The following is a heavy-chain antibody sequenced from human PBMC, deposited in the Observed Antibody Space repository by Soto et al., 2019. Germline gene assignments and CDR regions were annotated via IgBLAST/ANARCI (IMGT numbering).Heavy chain of an antibody. CDR2: IGPNSEKT. D-gene: IGHD4-17*01. J-gene: IGHJ1*01. Sequence: ASVKVSCKASGYTFSNFGISWVRQAPGEGLEWMGWIGPNSEKTKIAQKLQGRVTMTTDTSTSTAYMELRSLRSDDTAVYYCARLFYGDYVYFQHWGQGTLVTGSS. CDR1: GYTFSNFG. V-gene: IGHV1-18*01. CDR3: ARLFYGDYVYFQH.